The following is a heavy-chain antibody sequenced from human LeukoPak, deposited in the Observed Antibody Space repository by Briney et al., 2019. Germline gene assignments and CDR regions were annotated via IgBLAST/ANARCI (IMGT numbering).Heavy chain of an antibody. D-gene: IGHD2-15*01. CDR2: ISGIVSST. Sequence: GGSLRLSCAASAFTFSNYAMTWVRQAPGKGLERVSSISGIVSSTYYADSVKGRFTISRDNSKNTLYLQMNSLRAEDTAVYYCAKDGVVKTSRPYYFDFWGQGTLVTVSS. V-gene: IGHV3-23*01. CDR3: AKDGVVKTSRPYYFDF. J-gene: IGHJ4*02. CDR1: AFTFSNYA.